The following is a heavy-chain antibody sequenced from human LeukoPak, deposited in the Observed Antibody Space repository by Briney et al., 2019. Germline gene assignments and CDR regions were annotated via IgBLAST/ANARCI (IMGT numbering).Heavy chain of an antibody. CDR2: IYNSGSTNYNNSGST. CDR1: GGSIGSYY. D-gene: IGHD4-17*01. V-gene: IGHV4-59*01. J-gene: IGHJ4*02. Sequence: SETLSLTCTVSGGSIGSYYWNWIRQPPGKGLEWIGCIYNSGSTNYNNSGSTNYNPSLKSRVTISVDTSRNQFSLKLSSVTAADTAVYYCARDDGDYVLDYWGQGTLVTVSS. CDR3: ARDDGDYVLDY.